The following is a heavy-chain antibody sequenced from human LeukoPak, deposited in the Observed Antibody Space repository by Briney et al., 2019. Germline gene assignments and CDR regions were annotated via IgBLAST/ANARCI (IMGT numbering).Heavy chain of an antibody. CDR2: INPSGGST. J-gene: IGHJ6*02. CDR3: ARDVHYYYGMDV. CDR1: GYTFTSYY. V-gene: IGHV1-46*01. D-gene: IGHD6-6*01. Sequence: ASVKVSCKASGYTFTSYYMHWVRQAPGQGLEWIGIINPSGGSTSYAQKFQGRVTMTRDTSTSTVYMELSSLGSEDTAVYYCARDVHYYYGMDVWGQGTTVTVSS.